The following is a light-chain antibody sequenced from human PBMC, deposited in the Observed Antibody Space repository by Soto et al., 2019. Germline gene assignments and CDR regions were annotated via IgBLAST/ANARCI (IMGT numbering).Light chain of an antibody. Sequence: DIQLTQSPSFLSASVGDRVTITCRASQGISSYLAWYQQKAGKAAKLLISTACTLHSGVPSSFSGSGSATEFTIKISRLQAEDVANYYWQQSNNYPRTFGQGTKVDIK. J-gene: IGKJ1*01. CDR2: TAC. V-gene: IGKV1-9*01. CDR3: QQSNNYPRT. CDR1: QGISSY.